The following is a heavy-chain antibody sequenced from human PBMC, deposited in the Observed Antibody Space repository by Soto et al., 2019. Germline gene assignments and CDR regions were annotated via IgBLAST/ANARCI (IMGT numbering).Heavy chain of an antibody. CDR3: ATVFDL. J-gene: IGHJ5*02. CDR1: GFTLGSHR. Sequence: DVQLVESGGGLVQPGGSLRVSCAASGFTLGSHRIHWVRQAPGKGLEWVSRIDTDGGGTSYADSVKGRFTISTDNAKNTVYLQMNGLRAEDTAVYYCATVFDLWGQGTLVTGSS. CDR2: IDTDGGGT. V-gene: IGHV3-74*01.